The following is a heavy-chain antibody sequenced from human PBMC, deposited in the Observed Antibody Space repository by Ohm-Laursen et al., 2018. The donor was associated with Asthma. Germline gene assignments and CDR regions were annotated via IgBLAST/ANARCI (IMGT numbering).Heavy chain of an antibody. CDR2: IYPRGYT. V-gene: IGHV4-31*11. CDR3: ASSPYCNNVNCYPRFDP. J-gene: IGHJ5*02. D-gene: IGHD2-8*01. CDR1: GGSINSGGYH. Sequence: TLSLTCAVSGGSINSGGYHLTWVRPHPPRGLGGVGTIYPRGYTLYNPSLKSRVTISLDTSKNQFSLELSSVSASDTAVYYCASSPYCNNVNCYPRFDPWGHGTLVTISS.